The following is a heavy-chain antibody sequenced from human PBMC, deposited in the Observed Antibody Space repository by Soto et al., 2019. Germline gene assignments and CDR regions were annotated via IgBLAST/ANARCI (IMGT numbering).Heavy chain of an antibody. CDR2: ISTANGDT. Sequence: ASVKVSCKASGYSFTSYDMHWVRQAPGQRLEWMGRISTANGDTKYSQRLQGRVTITRDSSASTAYMDLSSLRSEDTAVYYCARDPGGGYGSGTYYNFDSWGQGTLVTVSS. CDR1: GYSFTSYD. D-gene: IGHD3-10*01. J-gene: IGHJ4*02. CDR3: ARDPGGGYGSGTYYNFDS. V-gene: IGHV1-3*04.